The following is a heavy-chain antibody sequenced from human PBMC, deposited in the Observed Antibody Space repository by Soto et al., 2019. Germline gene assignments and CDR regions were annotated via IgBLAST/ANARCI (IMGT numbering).Heavy chain of an antibody. CDR2: IIPIFGTA. CDR1: GGTFSSYA. V-gene: IGHV1-69*13. D-gene: IGHD5-12*01. J-gene: IGHJ5*02. CDR3: ASQSSGWLLDWLDP. Sequence: SVKVSCKASGGTFSSYAISWVRQAPGQGLEWMGGIIPIFGTANYAQKFQGRVTITADESTSTAYMELSSLRSEDTAVYYCASQSSGWLLDWLDPWGQGTLVTVSS.